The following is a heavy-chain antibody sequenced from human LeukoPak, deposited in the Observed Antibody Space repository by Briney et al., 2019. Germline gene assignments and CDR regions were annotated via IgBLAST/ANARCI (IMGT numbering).Heavy chain of an antibody. CDR2: IYPGASDI. D-gene: IGHD3-10*01. J-gene: IGHJ3*02. CDR1: GYIFTNYW. CDR3: ASPSDYGSGAGDAFDI. Sequence: GESLKISCKGSGYIFTNYWIGWVRQMPGKGLEWMGIIYPGASDIRYSPSFQGQVTISADKSISTAYLQWSSLKASDTAMCYCASPSDYGSGAGDAFDIWGQGTMVTVSS. V-gene: IGHV5-51*01.